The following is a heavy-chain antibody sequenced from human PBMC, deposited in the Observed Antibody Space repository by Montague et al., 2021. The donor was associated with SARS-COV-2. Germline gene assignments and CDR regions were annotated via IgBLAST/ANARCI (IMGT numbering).Heavy chain of an antibody. CDR1: GFTFGDHA. D-gene: IGHD3-22*01. Sequence: SLRLSCAASGFTFGDHAMHWVRQPPGKGPEWISGITWDIGTLGYAYSLNVQFTISRDNAKNSLYLQMNSLRVEDTALYYCAKDFDYYDSSGYFDYWGQGTLVTVSS. CDR3: AKDFDYYDSSGYFDY. V-gene: IGHV3-9*01. CDR2: ITWDIGTL. J-gene: IGHJ4*02.